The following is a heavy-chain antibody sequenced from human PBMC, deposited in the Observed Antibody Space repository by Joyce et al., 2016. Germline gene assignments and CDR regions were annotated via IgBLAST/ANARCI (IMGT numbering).Heavy chain of an antibody. CDR3: AREYCGGGSCSYASDY. CDR1: GYTFSGYF. J-gene: IGHJ4*02. Sequence: QVQVVQSGAEVKKPGASVKVSCKALGYTFSGYFVHWVRQAPGQGLEWMGWINPNGGGTKYAKRFKGRVTMTRDTSINTAYMELSRLTSDDTAVYYCAREYCGGGSCSYASDYWGQGTLVTVSS. CDR2: INPNGGGT. V-gene: IGHV1-2*02. D-gene: IGHD2-15*01.